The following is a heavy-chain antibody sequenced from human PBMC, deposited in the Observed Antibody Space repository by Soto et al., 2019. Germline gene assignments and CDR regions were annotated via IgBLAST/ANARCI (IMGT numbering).Heavy chain of an antibody. V-gene: IGHV3-21*01. Sequence: GGSLRLSCAASGFTFSSYSMNWVRQAPGKGLEWVSSISSSSSYIYYADSVKGRFTISRDNAKNSLYLQMNSLRAEDTAVYYCARDSPALSGAVTAPAAGYWGQGTLVTVSS. J-gene: IGHJ4*02. CDR3: ARDSPALSGAVTAPAAGY. CDR2: ISSSSSYI. CDR1: GFTFSSYS. D-gene: IGHD2-21*02.